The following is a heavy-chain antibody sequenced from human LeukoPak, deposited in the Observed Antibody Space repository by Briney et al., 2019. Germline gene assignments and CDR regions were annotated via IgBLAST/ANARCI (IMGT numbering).Heavy chain of an antibody. CDR3: ATVTRFDY. CDR2: MSSSSSYI. J-gene: IGHJ4*02. V-gene: IGHV3-21*01. Sequence: GGSLRLSCAASGFTLSSYSMNWVRQAPGKGLEWVSSMSSSSSYIYYADSVKGRFTISRDNAKNSLYLQMNSLRAEDTAVYYCATVTRFDYWGQGTLVTVSS. CDR1: GFTLSSYS.